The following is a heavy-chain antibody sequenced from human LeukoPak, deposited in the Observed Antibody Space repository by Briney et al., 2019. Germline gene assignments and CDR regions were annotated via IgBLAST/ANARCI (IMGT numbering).Heavy chain of an antibody. D-gene: IGHD3-3*01. CDR3: ARQIFGVVPDWFDP. CDR2: IYYSGST. CDR1: GGSISSGGYY. Sequence: SQTLSLTCTVSGGSISSGGYYWSWIRQHPGKGLEWIGYIYYSGSTYYNPSLKSRVTISVDTSKNQFSLKLSSVTAADTAVYYCARQIFGVVPDWFDPWGQGTLVTVSS. V-gene: IGHV4-31*03. J-gene: IGHJ5*02.